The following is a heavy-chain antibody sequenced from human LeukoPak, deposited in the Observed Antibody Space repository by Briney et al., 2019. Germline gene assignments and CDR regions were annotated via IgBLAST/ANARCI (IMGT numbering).Heavy chain of an antibody. J-gene: IGHJ3*02. CDR2: ITTSSGTM. D-gene: IGHD6-13*01. Sequence: GGSLRLSCAASGFTLSAYNMNWVRQAPGKGLEWISSITTSSGTMYYADSVEGRFTISRDNAKNSLYLQMNSLRVDDTAVYYCAKPLRYSSSWYEDGFDIWGQGTMVIVSS. CDR3: AKPLRYSSSWYEDGFDI. V-gene: IGHV3-48*01. CDR1: GFTLSAYN.